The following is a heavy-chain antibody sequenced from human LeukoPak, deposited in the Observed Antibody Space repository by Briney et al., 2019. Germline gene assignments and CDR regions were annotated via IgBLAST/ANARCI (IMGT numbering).Heavy chain of an antibody. CDR3: ARDRGRSARGYYYGMDV. Sequence: PGGSLRLSCAGSGFTFSTYWMTWVRQAPGKGREWVANINQDGSEKYYVASVQGRFTISRDNAKNSLSLQMNSLRAEDTSVYYCARDRGRSARGYYYGMDVWGQGTAVTVSS. D-gene: IGHD2-15*01. V-gene: IGHV3-7*01. J-gene: IGHJ6*02. CDR2: INQDGSEK. CDR1: GFTFSTYW.